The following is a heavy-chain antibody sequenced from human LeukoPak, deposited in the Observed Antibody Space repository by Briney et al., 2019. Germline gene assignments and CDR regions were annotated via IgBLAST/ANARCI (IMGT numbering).Heavy chain of an antibody. J-gene: IGHJ2*01. CDR3: AREDYDDSGAWYFDL. CDR2: IYYSGST. CDR1: GESISGFY. V-gene: IGHV4-59*12. Sequence: PSETLSLTCTVSGESISGFYWTWIRQPPGKGLEWIAYIYYSGSTNYNPSLKSRVTISLDKSKNQFSLKLSSVTAEDTAMYYCAREDYDDSGAWYFDLWGRGTLVTVSS. D-gene: IGHD3-3*01.